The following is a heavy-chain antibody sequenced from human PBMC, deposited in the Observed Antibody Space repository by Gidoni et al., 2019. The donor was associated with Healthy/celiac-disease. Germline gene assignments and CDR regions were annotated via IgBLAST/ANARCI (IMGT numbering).Heavy chain of an antibody. D-gene: IGHD1-26*01. CDR3: ARLPQFSGSYYEDWFDP. CDR1: GGSISSSSYY. V-gene: IGHV4-39*01. CDR2: IYYSGST. J-gene: IGHJ5*02. Sequence: QLQLQESGPGLVKPSETLSLTCTVSGGSISSSSYYWGWIRQPPGKGLEWIGSIYYSGSTYYNPSLKSRVTISVDTSKNQFSLKLSSVTAADTAVYYCARLPQFSGSYYEDWFDPWGQGTLVTVSS.